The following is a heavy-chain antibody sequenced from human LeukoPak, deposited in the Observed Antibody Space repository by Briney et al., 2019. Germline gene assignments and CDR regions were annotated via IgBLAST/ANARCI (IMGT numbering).Heavy chain of an antibody. Sequence: ASVKVSCKASGYTFTSYDINWVRQATGQGLEWTGWMNPNSGNTGYAQKFQGRVTMTRNTSISTAYMELSSLRSEDTAVYYCARGVRAVAGSYYYYGMDVWGQGTTVTVSS. V-gene: IGHV1-8*01. D-gene: IGHD6-19*01. CDR2: MNPNSGNT. CDR3: ARGVRAVAGSYYYYGMDV. J-gene: IGHJ6*02. CDR1: GYTFTSYD.